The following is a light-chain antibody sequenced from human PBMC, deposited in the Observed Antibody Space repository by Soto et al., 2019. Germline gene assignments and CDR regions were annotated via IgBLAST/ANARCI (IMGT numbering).Light chain of an antibody. Sequence: DIQMTQSPSTLSASVGDRVTITCRANQSISNWLAWYQQKPGKAPKLLIYKASSLQSGVPSRFSGSGSGTEFTLTISSLQPDDFASYYCQQYDILWTFGQGTKVEIK. CDR3: QQYDILWT. CDR2: KAS. J-gene: IGKJ1*01. V-gene: IGKV1-5*03. CDR1: QSISNW.